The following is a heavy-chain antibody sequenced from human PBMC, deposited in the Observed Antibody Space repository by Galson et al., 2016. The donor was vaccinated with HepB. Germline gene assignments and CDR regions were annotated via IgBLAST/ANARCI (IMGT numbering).Heavy chain of an antibody. J-gene: IGHJ4*02. CDR1: GFTFSSYS. CDR2: ISYSSSYM. V-gene: IGHV3-21*01. CDR3: ARDRGGGAPKLVIFDY. Sequence: SLRLSCAASGFTFSSYSMHWDRQAPGKGLEWVSSISYSSSYMPYADAVKGRFTISRDNAKNSLYLQMNSLGAEDTAVYFCARDRGGGAPKLVIFDYWGQGTLVTVSS. D-gene: IGHD3-16*01.